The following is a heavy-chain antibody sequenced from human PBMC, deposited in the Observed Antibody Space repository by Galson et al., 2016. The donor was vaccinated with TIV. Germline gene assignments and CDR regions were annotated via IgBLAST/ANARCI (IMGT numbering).Heavy chain of an antibody. J-gene: IGHJ4*02. CDR3: ATKGGL. CDR2: FDPEDGET. V-gene: IGHV1-24*01. CDR1: GYTLTELS. Sequence: SVKVSCKVSGYTLTELSMHWVRQAPGKGLEWMGGFDPEDGETIYAQRFQGRVTITEDTSTDTAYMELNSLRSEDTAVYYCATKGGLWGQGTLVTVSS.